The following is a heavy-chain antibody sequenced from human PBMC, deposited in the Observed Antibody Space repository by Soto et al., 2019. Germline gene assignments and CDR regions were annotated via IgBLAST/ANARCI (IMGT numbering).Heavy chain of an antibody. Sequence: SETLSLTCTVSGGSISRGGYYWSWIRQHPGKGLEWIGYIYYSGSTYYNPSLKSRVTISVDTSKNQFSLKLSSVTAADTAVYYCARGSRIQLWSHFYYWGQGTLVTVSS. D-gene: IGHD5-18*01. CDR3: ARGSRIQLWSHFYY. CDR2: IYYSGST. J-gene: IGHJ4*02. V-gene: IGHV4-31*03. CDR1: GGSISRGGYY.